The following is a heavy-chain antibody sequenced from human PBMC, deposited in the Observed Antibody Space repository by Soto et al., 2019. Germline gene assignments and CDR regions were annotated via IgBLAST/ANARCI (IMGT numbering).Heavy chain of an antibody. J-gene: IGHJ4*02. CDR2: ISYDGNNT. Sequence: PGGSLRLSCAASGFTFSNDVMHWVRQAPGKGLQWVAIISYDGNNTYYADTVKGRFTISRDNSKNMLYLQMNSLRAEDTAVYYCARYKSGYNDYWGQGTLVTVSS. V-gene: IGHV3-33*05. CDR3: ARYKSGYNDY. D-gene: IGHD5-12*01. CDR1: GFTFSNDV.